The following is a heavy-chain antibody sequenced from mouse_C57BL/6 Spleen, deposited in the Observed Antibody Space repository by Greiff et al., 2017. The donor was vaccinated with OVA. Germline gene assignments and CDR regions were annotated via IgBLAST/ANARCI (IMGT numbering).Heavy chain of an antibody. CDR1: GFTFSDYY. CDR2: INYDGSST. D-gene: IGHD2-1*01. CDR3: ARGYGNYGDYAMDY. Sequence: EVKVVESEGGLVQPGSSMKLSCTASGFTFSDYYMAWVRQVPEKGLEWVANINYDGSSTYYLDSLKSRFIISRDNAKNILYLQMSSLKSEDTATYYCARGYGNYGDYAMDYWGQGTSVTVSS. J-gene: IGHJ4*01. V-gene: IGHV5-16*01.